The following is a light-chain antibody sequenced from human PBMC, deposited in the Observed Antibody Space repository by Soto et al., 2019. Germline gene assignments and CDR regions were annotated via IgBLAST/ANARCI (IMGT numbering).Light chain of an antibody. CDR3: SSFADSNSYV. V-gene: IGLV2-8*01. CDR1: SSDIGGYTY. J-gene: IGLJ1*01. Sequence: QSALTQPPSASGSPGQSVTISCSGSSSDIGGYTYVSWYQHHPGKAPKLMIYEVSKRPSGVPDRFSGSKSDNTASLTVSGLQAEDEADYYCSSFADSNSYVFGTGTKVTVL. CDR2: EVS.